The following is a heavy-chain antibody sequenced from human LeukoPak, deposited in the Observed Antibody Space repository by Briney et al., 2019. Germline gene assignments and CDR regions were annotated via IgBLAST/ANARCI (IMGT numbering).Heavy chain of an antibody. Sequence: SETLSLTCTVSGRSISSGGYYWSWIRQHPGKGLEWIGYIYYSGSTYYNPSLKSRVTISVDTSKNQFSLKLSSVTAADTAVYYCARDRHCSSTSCYHYYYGMDVWGQGTTVTVSS. J-gene: IGHJ6*02. D-gene: IGHD2-2*01. V-gene: IGHV4-31*03. CDR3: ARDRHCSSTSCYHYYYGMDV. CDR2: IYYSGST. CDR1: GRSISSGGYY.